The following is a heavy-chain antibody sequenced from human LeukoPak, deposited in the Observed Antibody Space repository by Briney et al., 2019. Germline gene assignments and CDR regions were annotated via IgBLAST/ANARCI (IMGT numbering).Heavy chain of an antibody. V-gene: IGHV3-15*01. Sequence: PGGSLRLSCAASGFTFSNAWMSWVRQAPGKGLEWVGRIKSKTDGGTTDYAAPVKGRFTISRDDSKNTLYLQMNSLKTEDTAVYYCTTDYSGSYDPYYYYYYMDVWGKGTTVTVSS. CDR1: GFTFSNAW. D-gene: IGHD1-26*01. CDR3: TTDYSGSYDPYYYYYYMDV. J-gene: IGHJ6*03. CDR2: IKSKTDGGTT.